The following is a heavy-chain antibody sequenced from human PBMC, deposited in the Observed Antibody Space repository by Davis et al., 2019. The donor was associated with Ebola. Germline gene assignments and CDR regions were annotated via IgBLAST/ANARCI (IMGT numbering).Heavy chain of an antibody. Sequence: GESLKISCAASGFTFSSYDMHWVRQATGKGLEWVSAIGTAGDPYYPGSVKGRFTISRENAKNSLYLQMNSLRAGDTAVYYCAKVVQYCSGGSCYSGYGMDVWGQGTTVTVSS. CDR2: IGTAGDP. V-gene: IGHV3-13*05. J-gene: IGHJ6*02. CDR1: GFTFSSYD. D-gene: IGHD2-15*01. CDR3: AKVVQYCSGGSCYSGYGMDV.